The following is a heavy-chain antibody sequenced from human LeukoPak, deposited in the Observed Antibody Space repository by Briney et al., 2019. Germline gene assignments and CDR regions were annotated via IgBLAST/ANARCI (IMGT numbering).Heavy chain of an antibody. CDR1: GFTFSNCV. V-gene: IGHV3-23*01. Sequence: GGSLRLSCAASGFTFSNCVLIWVRQAPGRGLEWVSAITGSGGTTSYADSVKGRFTISRDNSRNTLYLQMNSLRAEDAAVYYCAKDREVSAARVYDYWGQGTLVTVSS. CDR3: AKDREVSAARVYDY. J-gene: IGHJ4*02. CDR2: ITGSGGTT. D-gene: IGHD2-2*01.